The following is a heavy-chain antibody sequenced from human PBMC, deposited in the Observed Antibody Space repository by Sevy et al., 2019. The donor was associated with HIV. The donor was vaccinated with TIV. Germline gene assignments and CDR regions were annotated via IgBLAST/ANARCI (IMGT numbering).Heavy chain of an antibody. CDR2: LSFGCGKI. D-gene: IGHD2-8*01. J-gene: IGHJ4*02. CDR3: AREGCTKPHDY. Sequence: GGSLRLSCAASGFDFSIYSMSWVRQAPGKGLEGVSTLSFGCGKINYADSVKGRFTISRDNSKRSVYLQMNNMRVEDTAVYYCAREGCTKPHDYWGQGTLVTVSS. CDR1: GFDFSIYS. V-gene: IGHV3-23*01.